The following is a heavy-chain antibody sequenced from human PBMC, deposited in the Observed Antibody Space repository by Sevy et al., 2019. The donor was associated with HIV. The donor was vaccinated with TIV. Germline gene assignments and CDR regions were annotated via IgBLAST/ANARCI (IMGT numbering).Heavy chain of an antibody. V-gene: IGHV3-48*02. J-gene: IGHJ4*02. CDR3: ARDLHWAFDQ. D-gene: IGHD7-27*01. CDR2: ISGIGTPI. CDR1: ELGFSSHS. Sequence: GSLRLSCTYSELGFSSHSFNWVRQAPGKGLEWISYISGIGTPISYLDSLRGRFTISRDNAKNSLFLQMNNLRDDDTAVYYCARDLHWAFDQWGQGTLVTVSS.